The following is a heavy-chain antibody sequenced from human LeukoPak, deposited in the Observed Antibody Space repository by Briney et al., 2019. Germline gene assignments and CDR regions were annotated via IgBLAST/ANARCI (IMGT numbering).Heavy chain of an antibody. J-gene: IGHJ3*02. CDR1: GYTFTDYF. V-gene: IGHV1-2*02. Sequence: ASVKVPCKASGYTFTDYFMNWVRQAPGKGLEWMGWINPKSGGTVYAQKFQGRVTMTRDTSSSTAYMELSRLRFDDTVVYYCARGPRITIFGVVMANDAFDIWGQGTMVTVSS. CDR2: INPKSGGT. D-gene: IGHD3-3*01. CDR3: ARGPRITIFGVVMANDAFDI.